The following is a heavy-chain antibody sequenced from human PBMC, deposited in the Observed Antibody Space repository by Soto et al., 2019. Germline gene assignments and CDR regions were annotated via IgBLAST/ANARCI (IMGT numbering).Heavy chain of an antibody. D-gene: IGHD1-26*01. CDR2: SAPEQGEP. CDR3: AADRKIVGTIGAFDF. CDR1: ENTLTELT. V-gene: IGHV1-24*01. Sequence: QVQLVQSGAEVRKPGASVRVSCKVPENTLTELTIDWLRQAPRKGLDWMGHSAPEQGEPVYPQKFQGRVSMTKDPSTDTPYMELTSLRFEDTAVYFCAADRKIVGTIGAFDFWGQGTLVTVSA. J-gene: IGHJ4*02.